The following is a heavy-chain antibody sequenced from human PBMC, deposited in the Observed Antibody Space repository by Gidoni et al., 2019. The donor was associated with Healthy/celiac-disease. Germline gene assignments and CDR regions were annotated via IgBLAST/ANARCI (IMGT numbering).Heavy chain of an antibody. V-gene: IGHV3-23*01. CDR3: AKALGYCSSTSCLYYYGMDV. J-gene: IGHJ6*02. CDR1: GFPLSSYA. CDR2: IRGSGGST. D-gene: IGHD2-2*01. Sequence: EVQLLESGGCLVQPGGSLRRSCAASGFPLSSYAMSWVRQAPGKGLEWVSAIRGSGGSTYYADSVKGRFTISRDNSKNTLYLQMNSLRAEDTAVYYCAKALGYCSSTSCLYYYGMDVWGQGTTVTVSS.